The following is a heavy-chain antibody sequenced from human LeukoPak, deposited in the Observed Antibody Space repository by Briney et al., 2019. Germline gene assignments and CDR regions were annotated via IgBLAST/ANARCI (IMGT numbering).Heavy chain of an antibody. Sequence: ASVKVSCKASGYTFTGYYMHWVRQAPGQGLEWMGRINPNSGGTNYAQKFQGWVTMTRDTSISTAYMELSRLRSDDTAVYYCARGYCSGGSCYGVFDYWGQGTLVTVSS. CDR1: GYTFTGYY. J-gene: IGHJ4*02. CDR2: INPNSGGT. V-gene: IGHV1-2*04. CDR3: ARGYCSGGSCYGVFDY. D-gene: IGHD2-15*01.